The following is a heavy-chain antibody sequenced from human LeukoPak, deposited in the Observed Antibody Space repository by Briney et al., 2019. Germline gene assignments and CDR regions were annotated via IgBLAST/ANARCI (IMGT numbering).Heavy chain of an antibody. CDR2: MNPNSGNT. Sequence: ASVRVSCKASGYTFTSYDINWVRQAPGQGLEWMGWMNPNSGNTGYAQKFQGRVTMTRNTSISTAYMELNSLRAEDTAVYYWAKGPNPYYDILTGYYNWYFDLWGRGTLVTVSS. J-gene: IGHJ2*01. CDR3: AKGPNPYYDILTGYYNWYFDL. D-gene: IGHD3-9*01. CDR1: GYTFTSYD. V-gene: IGHV1-8*01.